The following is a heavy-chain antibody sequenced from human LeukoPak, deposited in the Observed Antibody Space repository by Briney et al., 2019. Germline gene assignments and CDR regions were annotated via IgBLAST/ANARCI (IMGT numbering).Heavy chain of an antibody. Sequence: GESLRLSCAASEFTFSSYEMNWVRQAPGKGLEWVSYISRTGSNTYYADSVKGRFTISRDNAKNSLYLQMDSLRAEDTAVYYCARSTAINSVDYWGQGTLVTVSS. D-gene: IGHD1-26*01. J-gene: IGHJ4*02. V-gene: IGHV3-48*03. CDR1: EFTFSSYE. CDR2: ISRTGSNT. CDR3: ARSTAINSVDY.